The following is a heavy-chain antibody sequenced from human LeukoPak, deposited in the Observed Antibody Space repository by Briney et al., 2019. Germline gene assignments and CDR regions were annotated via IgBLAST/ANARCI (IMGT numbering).Heavy chain of an antibody. CDR2: ISYSSTFL. CDR3: ARGGDGHNSYLDF. J-gene: IGHJ4*02. D-gene: IGHD1-1*01. CDR1: GSTFSTFS. Sequence: PGGSLRLSCEGSGSTFSTFSLNWVRQAPGKGLEWVASISYSSTFLDYADSLKGRLTISRDNTQNSVYLEMNSLRDEDTAAYFCARGGDGHNSYLDFWGQGTLVTVSS. V-gene: IGHV3-21*06.